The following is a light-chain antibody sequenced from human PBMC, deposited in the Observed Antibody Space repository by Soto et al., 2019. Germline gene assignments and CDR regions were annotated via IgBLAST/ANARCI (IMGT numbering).Light chain of an antibody. CDR2: GNS. V-gene: IGLV1-40*01. Sequence: QAVVTQPPSVSGAPGQRVTISCTGSSSNIGAGYDVHWYQQLPGTAPKLLIYGNSNRPSGVPDRFSGSKSGTSASLAITGLLAEDDADYYCQSYDSSLSGSLFGGGTKLTVL. J-gene: IGLJ3*02. CDR3: QSYDSSLSGSL. CDR1: SSNIGAGYD.